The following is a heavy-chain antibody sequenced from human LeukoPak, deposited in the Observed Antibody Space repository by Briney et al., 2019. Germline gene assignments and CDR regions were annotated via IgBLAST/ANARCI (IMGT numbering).Heavy chain of an antibody. CDR2: ISYDGSNK. Sequence: GGSLRLSCVASGFTSRSYGMHWVRQAPGKGLEWVAVISYDGSNKYYADSVKGRFTISRDNSKNTLYLQMNSLRAEDMAVYYCARAVGATPLGYYFDYWGQGTLVTVSS. J-gene: IGHJ4*02. D-gene: IGHD1-26*01. CDR1: GFTSRSYG. V-gene: IGHV3-30*03. CDR3: ARAVGATPLGYYFDY.